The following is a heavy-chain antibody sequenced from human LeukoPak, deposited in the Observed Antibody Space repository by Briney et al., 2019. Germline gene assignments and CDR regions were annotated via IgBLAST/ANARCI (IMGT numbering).Heavy chain of an antibody. J-gene: IGHJ5*02. Sequence: SETLSLTCAVYGGSFSGYYWSWIRQPPGKGLEWIGEINHSGSTNYNPSLKSRVTISVDTSKNQFSLKLSPVTAADTAVYYCARFLTMVRANWFDPWGQGTLVTVSS. CDR1: GGSFSGYY. V-gene: IGHV4-34*01. CDR3: ARFLTMVRANWFDP. CDR2: INHSGST. D-gene: IGHD3-10*01.